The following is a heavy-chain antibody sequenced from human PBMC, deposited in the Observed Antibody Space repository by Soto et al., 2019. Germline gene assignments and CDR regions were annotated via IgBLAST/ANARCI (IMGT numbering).Heavy chain of an antibody. D-gene: IGHD2-15*01. V-gene: IGHV2-5*02. J-gene: IGHJ2*01. Sequence: QITLKESGPTMVKPTQTLTLTCTFSGFSLTTGGVAVGWIRQPPGKALEWLAFIYWDDDKRYSPSLKSRLSITDDTFKSQVVLKMTNMDHVATATYYCAHRECSGADCYSRWYVGLWGRGTLVTVSS. CDR3: AHRECSGADCYSRWYVGL. CDR2: IYWDDDK. CDR1: GFSLTTGGVA.